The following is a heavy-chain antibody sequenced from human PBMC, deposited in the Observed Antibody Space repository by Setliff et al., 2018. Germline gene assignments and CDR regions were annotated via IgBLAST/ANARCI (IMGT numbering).Heavy chain of an antibody. CDR3: ARAGGFKGCYGSETIYHFDY. D-gene: IGHD3-10*01. CDR1: GGSISSSIYY. CDR2: IYYSGST. V-gene: IGHV4-39*07. Sequence: SETLSLTCSVSGGSISSSIYYWGWIRQPPGKGLEWIGSIYYSGSTNYNPSLNNRVTISVDTSKNQFSLKLTSVTAADTAVYYCARAGGFKGCYGSETIYHFDYWGQGTQVTVSS. J-gene: IGHJ4*02.